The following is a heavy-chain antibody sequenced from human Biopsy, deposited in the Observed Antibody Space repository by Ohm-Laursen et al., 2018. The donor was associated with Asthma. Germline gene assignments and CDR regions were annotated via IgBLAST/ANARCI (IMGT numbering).Heavy chain of an antibody. V-gene: IGHV1-69*01. D-gene: IGHD6-19*01. Sequence: SSVKVSCKAPGGTFSNFAISWVRQAPGQGLEWLGGIMTVFGTTNYARKFQGRVTITADESTSTAYMELTSLRSEDTAIYYCARCQVGYSSGWSLLLKKIYYSGMDVWGQGTAVTVSS. CDR1: GGTFSNFA. CDR3: ARCQVGYSSGWSLLLKKIYYSGMDV. CDR2: IMTVFGTT. J-gene: IGHJ6*02.